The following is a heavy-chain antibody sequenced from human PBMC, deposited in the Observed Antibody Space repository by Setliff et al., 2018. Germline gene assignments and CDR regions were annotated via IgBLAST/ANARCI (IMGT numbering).Heavy chain of an antibody. CDR1: GGSISSYY. D-gene: IGHD6-19*01. CDR2: IYIGGSA. J-gene: IGHJ6*03. Sequence: SETLSLTCTVSGGSISSYYWSWIRQPAGKGLEWIGHIYIGGSANYNPALKSRVTMSIDTFKNQFSLKLNSVTAADMAVYYCAREQWLDPPGYYYMDVWAKGTTVTVSS. V-gene: IGHV4-4*07. CDR3: AREQWLDPPGYYYMDV.